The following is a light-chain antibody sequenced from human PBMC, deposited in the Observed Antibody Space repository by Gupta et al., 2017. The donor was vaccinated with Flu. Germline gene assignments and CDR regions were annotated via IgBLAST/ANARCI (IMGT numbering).Light chain of an antibody. Sequence: TATSTCTGNSDKVGNKGEGWRQQHPGHPPKVLSYRTNNRPSGIAERFSASRSGNTAALTITGLQPEDEADYYCSAGDRSLSGWVFGGGTKLTVL. V-gene: IGLV10-54*04. CDR2: RTN. CDR1: SDKVGNKG. J-gene: IGLJ3*02. CDR3: SAGDRSLSGWV.